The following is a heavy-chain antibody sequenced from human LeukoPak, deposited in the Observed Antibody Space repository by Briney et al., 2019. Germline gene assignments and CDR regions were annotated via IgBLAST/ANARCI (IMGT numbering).Heavy chain of an antibody. CDR3: AKKYSTGLDP. V-gene: IGHV3-74*01. Sequence: PGGSLRLSCVASGFTVSRNGMHWVRQAPGKGLVWVSGIDSDGKNTTYADSVKGRFTISRDNSKNTLYLQMNSLRAEDTAIYYCAKKYSTGLDPWGQGTLVTVSS. CDR2: IDSDGKNT. J-gene: IGHJ5*02. D-gene: IGHD1-26*01. CDR1: GFTVSRNG.